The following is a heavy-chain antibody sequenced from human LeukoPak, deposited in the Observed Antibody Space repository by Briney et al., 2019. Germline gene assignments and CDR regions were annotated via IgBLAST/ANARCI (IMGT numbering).Heavy chain of an antibody. CDR1: GFTLNSIG. D-gene: IGHD3-9*01. V-gene: IGHV3-33*01. CDR2: IWYEGSKK. CDR3: ARVANITTFGMDV. J-gene: IGHJ6*02. Sequence: PAMSLRRSCSASGFTLNSIGMHGLRQAPGKELKGVAVIWYEGSKKYYADSVKGRFTISRDNSKNTLYLQMSSLRGEDTSVYYCARVANITTFGMDVWGQGTTVTVSS.